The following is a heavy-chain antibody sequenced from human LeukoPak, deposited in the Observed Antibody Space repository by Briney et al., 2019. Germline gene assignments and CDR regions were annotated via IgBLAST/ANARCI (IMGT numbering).Heavy chain of an antibody. CDR1: GYTFTGYY. CDR2: FDPEDGET. Sequence: GASVKVSCKASGYTFTGYYMHWVRQAPGKGLEWMGGFDPEDGETIYAQKFQGRVTMTEDTSTDTAYMELSSLRSEDTAVYYCATGSSSWYLAFDIWGQGTMVTVSS. J-gene: IGHJ3*02. CDR3: ATGSSSWYLAFDI. D-gene: IGHD6-13*01. V-gene: IGHV1-24*01.